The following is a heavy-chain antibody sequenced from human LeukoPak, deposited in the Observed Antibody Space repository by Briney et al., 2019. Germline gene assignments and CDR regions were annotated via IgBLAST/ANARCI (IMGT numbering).Heavy chain of an antibody. J-gene: IGHJ4*01. V-gene: IGHV3-23*01. Sequence: GGSLRLSCAASGFTFNRHVVTWVRQAPGKGLEWVSAISGSGSTTYYADSVQGRFTISRDKSANMVYLQMSSLSAEDTALYYCARARGATREGFDYWGQGTLITVSS. D-gene: IGHD1-26*01. CDR2: ISGSGSTT. CDR3: ARARGATREGFDY. CDR1: GFTFNRHV.